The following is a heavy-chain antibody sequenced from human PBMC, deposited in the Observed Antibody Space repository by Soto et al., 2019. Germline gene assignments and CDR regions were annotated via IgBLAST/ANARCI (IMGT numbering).Heavy chain of an antibody. D-gene: IGHD3-22*01. CDR3: ARGTAYYYDSSGYYSLRLDY. CDR2: MNPNSGNT. Sequence: ASVKVSCKASGYTFTSYDINWVRQATGQGLEWMGWMNPNSGNTGYAQKFQGRVTMTRNTSISTAYMELSSLRSEDTAVYYCARGTAYYYDSSGYYSLRLDYWGQGTLVTVSS. CDR1: GYTFTSYD. V-gene: IGHV1-8*01. J-gene: IGHJ4*02.